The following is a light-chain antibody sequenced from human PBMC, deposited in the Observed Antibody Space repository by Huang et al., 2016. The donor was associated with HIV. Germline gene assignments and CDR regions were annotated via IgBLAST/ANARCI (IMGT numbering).Light chain of an antibody. J-gene: IGKJ2*01. CDR3: MQAQQTPYT. CDR2: MGS. V-gene: IGKV2-28*01. CDR1: QSILHSNGYNY. Sequence: DIVMTQSPLSLAVTPGEPDSISCRSSQSILHSNGYNYLDWYVQKPGQSTQLLIYMGSNRASGVPDRISGGGSGVEFTLKISRVEAEDVGVYYCMQAQQTPYTFGPGTKLEIK.